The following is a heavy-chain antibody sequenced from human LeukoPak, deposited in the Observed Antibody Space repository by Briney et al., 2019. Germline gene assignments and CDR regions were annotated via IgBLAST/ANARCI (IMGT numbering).Heavy chain of an antibody. CDR2: ITSSSSTI. CDR1: GFTFSSDS. J-gene: IGHJ4*02. Sequence: PGGSLRLSCAASGFTFSSDSMNWVRQAPGKGLKWVSYITSSSSTIYYADSVKGRFTISRDNAKNSLYLQLDSLRDEDTAVYYCAKGAWDYWGQGTLVTVSS. CDR3: AKGAWDY. V-gene: IGHV3-48*02.